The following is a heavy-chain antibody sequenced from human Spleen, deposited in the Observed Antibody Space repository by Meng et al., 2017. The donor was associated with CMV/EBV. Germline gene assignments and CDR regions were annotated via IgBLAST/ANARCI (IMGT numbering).Heavy chain of an antibody. CDR3: ATGRVGSRGLGFDP. J-gene: IGHJ5*02. V-gene: IGHV1-24*01. CDR2: FDPEDGET. D-gene: IGHD3-10*01. Sequence: QVQLVQPGVVLNNPGASVKVSCKVSGYTLTELSMHWVRQAPGKGLEWMGGFDPEDGETIYAQKFQGRVTMTEDTSTDTAYMELSSLRSEDTAVYYCATGRVGSRGLGFDPWGQGTLVTVSS. CDR1: GYTLTELS.